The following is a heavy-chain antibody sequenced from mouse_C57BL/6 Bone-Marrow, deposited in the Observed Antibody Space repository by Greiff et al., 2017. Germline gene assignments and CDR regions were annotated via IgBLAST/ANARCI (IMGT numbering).Heavy chain of an antibody. CDR1: GFNIKDYY. CDR3: ASLITTVVATDAY. D-gene: IGHD1-1*01. Sequence: EVQLQQSGAELVKPGASVKLSCTASGFNIKDYYMHWVKQRTEQGLAWIGRIDPEDGETKYAPKFPGKATITADTSSNSAYLQLSSLTSEDTAVYYCASLITTVVATDAYWGQGTLVTVSA. V-gene: IGHV14-2*01. CDR2: IDPEDGET. J-gene: IGHJ3*01.